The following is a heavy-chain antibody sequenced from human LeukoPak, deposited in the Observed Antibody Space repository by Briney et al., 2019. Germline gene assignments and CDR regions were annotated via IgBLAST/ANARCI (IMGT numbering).Heavy chain of an antibody. CDR3: AKILDSAGIDY. CDR2: INADGSST. Sequence: GGSLRLSCSASGFTFNSHWMHWVRQAPGKGPVWISRINADGSSTTYADSVKGRFTISRDNFNKNTLSLQMNSLRVEDTAVYYCAKILDSAGIDYWGQGTLITVSS. J-gene: IGHJ4*02. CDR1: GFTFNSHW. V-gene: IGHV3-74*03. D-gene: IGHD3-10*02.